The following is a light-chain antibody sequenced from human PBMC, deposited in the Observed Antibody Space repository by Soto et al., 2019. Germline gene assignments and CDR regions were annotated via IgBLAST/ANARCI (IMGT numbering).Light chain of an antibody. CDR3: SSYAGSNNFVV. CDR2: EVS. V-gene: IGLV2-8*01. CDR1: SSDVGGYNY. J-gene: IGLJ2*01. Sequence: QSALTQPPSASGSPGQSVTISCTGTSSDVGGYNYVSWYQQHPGKAPKLMIYEVSKRPSGVPDRFSGSKSGNTASLTVSGLQVEDEDDYYCSSYAGSNNFVVFGGGTKLTVL.